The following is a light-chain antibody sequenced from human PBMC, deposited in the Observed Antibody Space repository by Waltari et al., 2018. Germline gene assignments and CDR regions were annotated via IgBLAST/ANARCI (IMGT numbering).Light chain of an antibody. CDR1: SVSVSKRDN. CDR2: DTD. CDR3: LLYMDSGPVV. V-gene: IGLV8-61*01. Sequence: QTVVTQEPSLSVSPGGTVTLTCALSSVSVSKRDNPSWYQQIPGQPPRTLIYDTDSRSSGVPDRFSGSILGNKAALTITGAQPDDECDYYCLLYMDSGPVVFGGGTKLTVL. J-gene: IGLJ2*01.